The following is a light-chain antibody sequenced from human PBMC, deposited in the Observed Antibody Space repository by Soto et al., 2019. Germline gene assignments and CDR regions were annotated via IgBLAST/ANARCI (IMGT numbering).Light chain of an antibody. Sequence: QSALTQPASVSGSPGQSITISFTGTSSDIGSDKLVSWYQQHPGRAPKIIIYEAFKRPSGVSNRFSGSRSGNTASLTISGLRGEDEADYYCCSYAGSTTWVFGGGTKLTVL. CDR1: SSDIGSDKL. CDR2: EAF. J-gene: IGLJ3*02. V-gene: IGLV2-23*01. CDR3: CSYAGSTTWV.